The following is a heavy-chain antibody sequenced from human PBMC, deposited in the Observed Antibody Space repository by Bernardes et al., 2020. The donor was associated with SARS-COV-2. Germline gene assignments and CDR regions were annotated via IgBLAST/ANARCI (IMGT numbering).Heavy chain of an antibody. Sequence: GGSLRLSCAASGFTFSSYAMSWVRQAPGKGLEWVSAISCSGCSTYYADSVKGRFTISRDNAKNTLYLQMNSLRAEDTAVYYCAKDQSSGRYGDAFDIWGQGTMVTVSS. CDR1: GFTFSSYA. CDR2: ISCSGCST. D-gene: IGHD6-19*01. CDR3: AKDQSSGRYGDAFDI. J-gene: IGHJ3*02. V-gene: IGHV3-23*01.